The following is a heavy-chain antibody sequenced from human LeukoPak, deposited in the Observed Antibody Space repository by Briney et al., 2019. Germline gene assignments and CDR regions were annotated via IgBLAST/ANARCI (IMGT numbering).Heavy chain of an antibody. D-gene: IGHD6-13*01. CDR1: GFTFDDYA. CDR3: AKGSLGSWYYFDY. CDR2: ISWNSGSI. Sequence: GRSLRLSCAASGFTFDDYAMHWVRQAPGKGLEWVSGISWNSGSICYADSVKGRFTISRDNAKNSLYLQMNSLRAEDTAVYYCAKGSLGSWYYFDYWGQGTLVTVSS. J-gene: IGHJ4*02. V-gene: IGHV3-9*01.